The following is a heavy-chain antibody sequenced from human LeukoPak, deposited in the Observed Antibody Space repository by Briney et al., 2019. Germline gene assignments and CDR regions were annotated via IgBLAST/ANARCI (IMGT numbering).Heavy chain of an antibody. V-gene: IGHV1-24*01. CDR2: FDPEDGET. J-gene: IGHJ3*02. D-gene: IGHD2-2*02. CDR3: ATETRGYCSSTSCYNAFDI. CDR1: GYTLTELS. Sequence: ASVKVSCEVSGYTLTELSMHWVRQAPGKGLEWMGGFDPEDGETIYAQKFQGRVTMTEDTSTDTAYMELSSLRSEDTAVYYCATETRGYCSSTSCYNAFDIWGQGTMVTVSS.